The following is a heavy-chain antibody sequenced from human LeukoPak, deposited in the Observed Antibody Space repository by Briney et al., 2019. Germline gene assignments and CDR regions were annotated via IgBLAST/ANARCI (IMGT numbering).Heavy chain of an antibody. J-gene: IGHJ4*02. CDR2: IFPSGGEI. V-gene: IGHV3-23*01. CDR3: ATYRQVLLPFES. CDR1: GCTFTNAW. Sequence: PGGSLRLSCAASGCTFTNAWMNWVRQAPGKGLEWVSRIFPSGGEIHYADSVRGRFTISRDNSKSTLSLQMNSLRAEDTAIYYCATYRQVLLPFESWGQGTLVTVSS. D-gene: IGHD2-8*02.